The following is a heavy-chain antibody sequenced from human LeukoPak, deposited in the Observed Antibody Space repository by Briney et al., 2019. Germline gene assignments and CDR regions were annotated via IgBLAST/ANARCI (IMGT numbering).Heavy chain of an antibody. CDR3: VRAPPGTGWLIDH. CDR2: INTAADT. D-gene: IGHD6-19*01. J-gene: IGHJ4*02. CDR1: GFAFSNYD. V-gene: IGHV3-13*04. Sequence: PGGSLRLSCAASGFAFSNYDMLWVRQATGKGLEWVSAINTAADTYYPDSVKGRFTISGENAKSSLYLQMNSLRVGDTAVYYCVRAPPGTGWLIDHWGQGTLVAVSS.